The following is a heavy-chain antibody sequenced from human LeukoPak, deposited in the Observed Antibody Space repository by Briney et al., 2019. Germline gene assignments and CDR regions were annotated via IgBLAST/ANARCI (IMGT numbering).Heavy chain of an antibody. D-gene: IGHD3-22*01. CDR1: GYTFTGYY. CDR2: INSNSGGT. V-gene: IGHV1-2*02. Sequence: ASVKVSCKASGYTFTGYYMHWVRQAPGQGLEWMGWINSNSGGTNYAQKFQGRVTMTRDTSISTAYMELSRLRSDDTAVYYCARKQYPYYDDSRGPLDLWGQGTLVTVSS. CDR3: ARKQYPYYDDSRGPLDL. J-gene: IGHJ5*02.